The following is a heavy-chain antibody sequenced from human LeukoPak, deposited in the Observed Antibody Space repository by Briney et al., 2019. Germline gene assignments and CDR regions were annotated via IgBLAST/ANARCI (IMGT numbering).Heavy chain of an antibody. CDR1: GFTFTNYW. J-gene: IGHJ4*02. CDR3: ATAVAGWDYFDY. D-gene: IGHD6-19*01. Sequence: GGSLRLSCAASGFTFTNYWMHWVRQAPGMGLVWVSRLPPDELDIIYADSVKGRFTVSRDNAKNTVYLQMNNLRAEDTAVYYCATAVAGWDYFDYWGQGTLVTVSS. CDR2: LPPDELDI. V-gene: IGHV3-74*01.